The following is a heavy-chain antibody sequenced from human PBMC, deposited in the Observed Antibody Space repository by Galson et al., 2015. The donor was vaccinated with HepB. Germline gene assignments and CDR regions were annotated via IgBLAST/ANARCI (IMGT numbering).Heavy chain of an antibody. Sequence: SLRLSCAASGFTFSSYSMNWVRQAPGKGLEWVSSISSSSSYIYYADSVKGRFTISRDNAKNSLYLQMNSLRAEDTAVYYCASLGSGMVRGAYLGDYWGQGTLVTVSS. CDR1: GFTFSSYS. V-gene: IGHV3-21*01. CDR3: ASLGSGMVRGAYLGDY. D-gene: IGHD3-10*01. J-gene: IGHJ4*02. CDR2: ISSSSSYI.